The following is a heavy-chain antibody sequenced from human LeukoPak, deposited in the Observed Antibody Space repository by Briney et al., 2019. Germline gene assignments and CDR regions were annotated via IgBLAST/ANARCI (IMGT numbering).Heavy chain of an antibody. Sequence: GSLRLSRAASGFNFGVFWMSWVRQAPGRGLQWVASMNEGGSHIYYEDSVKGRFTISRDNARKSLFLHMNSLRAEDTAVYYCARLFDGVTTFDYWGQGALVTVSS. D-gene: IGHD1-1*01. J-gene: IGHJ4*02. CDR2: MNEGGSHI. CDR1: GFNFGVFW. CDR3: ARLFDGVTTFDY. V-gene: IGHV3-7*01.